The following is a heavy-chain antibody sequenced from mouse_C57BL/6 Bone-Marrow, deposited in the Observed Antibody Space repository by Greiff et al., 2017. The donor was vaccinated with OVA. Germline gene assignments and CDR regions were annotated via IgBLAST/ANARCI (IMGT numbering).Heavy chain of an antibody. CDR3: ASMGNYYGSSPWFAY. V-gene: IGHV1-20*01. CDR1: GYSFTGYF. J-gene: IGHJ3*01. D-gene: IGHD1-1*01. CDR2: INPYNGDT. Sequence: VQLQQSGPELVKPGDSVKISCKASGYSFTGYFMNWVMQSHGKSLEWIGRINPYNGDTFYNQKFKGKATLTVDKSSSTAHMELRSLTSEDSAVYYCASMGNYYGSSPWFAYWGQGTLVTVSA.